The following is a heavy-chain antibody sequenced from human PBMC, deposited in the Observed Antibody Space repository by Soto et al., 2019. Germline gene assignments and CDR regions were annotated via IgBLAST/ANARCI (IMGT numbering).Heavy chain of an antibody. CDR1: GFTFSIYA. Sequence: GSLRLSCAASGFTFSIYAMSWVRQAPGKGLEWVSVISASGGRTYYADSVKGRFTMSRDNSKNTLFLQMNSLRDEDTAIYYCAKEVVIESAGRSHSYYYGLDVWGPGTTVTVSS. CDR3: AKEVVIESAGRSHSYYYGLDV. D-gene: IGHD2-2*01. J-gene: IGHJ6*02. CDR2: ISASGGRT. V-gene: IGHV3-23*01.